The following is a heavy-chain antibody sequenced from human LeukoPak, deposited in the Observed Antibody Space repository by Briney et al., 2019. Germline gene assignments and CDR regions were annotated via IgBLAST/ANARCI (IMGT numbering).Heavy chain of an antibody. CDR2: IKEYGSDK. V-gene: IGHV3-7*01. CDR3: AKGGHYNFDY. D-gene: IGHD4-11*01. J-gene: IGHJ4*02. CDR1: GFTFSTYW. Sequence: GGSLRLSCAASGFTFSTYWMKWVRQAPGKGLEWVASIKEYGSDKYYVDSVKGRFSISRDNAKNSLYLQMNSLRTGDTAVYYCAKGGHYNFDYWGQGTLVTVSS.